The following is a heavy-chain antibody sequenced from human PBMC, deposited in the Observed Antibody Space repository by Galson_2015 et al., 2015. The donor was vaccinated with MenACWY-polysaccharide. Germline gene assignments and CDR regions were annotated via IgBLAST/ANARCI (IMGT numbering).Heavy chain of an antibody. V-gene: IGHV3-30*18. CDR3: AKRGFLDSSGYYRYFDL. D-gene: IGHD3-22*01. CDR1: GFTFSSYG. Sequence: SLRLSCAASGFTFSSYGMHWVRQAPGKGLEWVAVISYDGSNKYNADSVKGRFTISRDNSKNTLYLQMNSLRAEDTAVYYCAKRGFLDSSGYYRYFDLWGRGTLVTVSS. J-gene: IGHJ2*01. CDR2: ISYDGSNK.